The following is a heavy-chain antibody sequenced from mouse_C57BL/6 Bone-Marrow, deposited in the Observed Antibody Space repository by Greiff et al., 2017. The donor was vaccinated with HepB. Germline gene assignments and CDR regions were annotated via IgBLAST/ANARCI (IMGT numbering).Heavy chain of an antibody. V-gene: IGHV7-3*01. Sequence: EVKVVESGGGLVQPGGSLSLSCAASGFTFTDYYMSWVRQPPGKALEWLGFIRNKANGYTTEYSASVKGRFTISRDNSQSILYLQMNALSAEDSATYYCARFPFWYFDVWGTGTTVTVSS. J-gene: IGHJ1*03. CDR3: ARFPFWYFDV. CDR2: IRNKANGYTT. CDR1: GFTFTDYY.